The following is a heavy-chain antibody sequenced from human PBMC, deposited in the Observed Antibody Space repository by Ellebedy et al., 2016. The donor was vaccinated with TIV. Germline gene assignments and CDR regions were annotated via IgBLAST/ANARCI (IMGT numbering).Heavy chain of an antibody. CDR3: ARGFMPDY. CDR2: INKDGSEE. V-gene: IGHV3-7*03. D-gene: IGHD2-2*01. Sequence: GESLKISCEASGFPFSTAWMTLVRQAPGKGLEWVANINKDGSEEYYLDSVKGRFTISRDNTKRSLFLQMNSLRAEDTALYYCARGFMPDYWGQGTLVTVSS. CDR1: GFPFSTAW. J-gene: IGHJ4*02.